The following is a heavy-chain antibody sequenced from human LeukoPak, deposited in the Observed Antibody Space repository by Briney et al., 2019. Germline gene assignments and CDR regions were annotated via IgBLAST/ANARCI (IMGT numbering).Heavy chain of an antibody. D-gene: IGHD6-13*01. Sequence: PSETLSLTCAVYGGSFSAYYWSWIRQPPGKGLEWIGEINHSGSTNYNPSLKSRVTISVDTSKNQFSLKLSSVTAADTAVYYCARRGSSWYFDYYYYMDVWGKGTTVTISS. CDR3: ARRGSSWYFDYYYYMDV. J-gene: IGHJ6*03. CDR2: INHSGST. CDR1: GGSFSAYY. V-gene: IGHV4-34*01.